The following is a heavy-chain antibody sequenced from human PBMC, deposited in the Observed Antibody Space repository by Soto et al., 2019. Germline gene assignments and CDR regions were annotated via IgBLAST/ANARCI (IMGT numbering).Heavy chain of an antibody. V-gene: IGHV1-69*13. J-gene: IGHJ6*02. CDR3: TRAPMVRGVIIATDYYYYGMDV. Sequence: SVKVSCKASGGTFSSYAISWVRQAPGQGLEWMGGIIPIFGTANYAQKFQGRVTITADESTSTAYMELSSLRSEDTAVYYCTRAPMVRGVIIATDYYYYGMDVWGQGTTVTVSS. CDR1: GGTFSSYA. D-gene: IGHD3-10*01. CDR2: IIPIFGTA.